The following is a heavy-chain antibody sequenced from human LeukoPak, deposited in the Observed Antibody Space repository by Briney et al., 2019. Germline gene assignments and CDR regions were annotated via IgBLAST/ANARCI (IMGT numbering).Heavy chain of an antibody. V-gene: IGHV4-59*01. Sequence: SETLSLTCTVSGGSISSYYWSWIRQPPGKGLEWTGYIYYSGSTNYNPSLKSRVTISVGTSKIQFSLKLSSVTAADTAVYYCARGDYYDSSASFDYWGQGTLVTVSS. J-gene: IGHJ4*02. CDR2: IYYSGST. CDR1: GGSISSYY. CDR3: ARGDYYDSSASFDY. D-gene: IGHD3-22*01.